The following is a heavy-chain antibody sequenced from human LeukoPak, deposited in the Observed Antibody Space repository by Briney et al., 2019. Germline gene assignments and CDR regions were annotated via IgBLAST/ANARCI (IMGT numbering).Heavy chain of an antibody. CDR1: GASVSYYY. CDR3: VREAGDIVTVPGVENYFYHSMDV. Sequence: SETLSLSCGVSGASVSYYYWSCIRQPAGKALEWIGRLYPNGSASFHPSLKSRLTLSADTSANQFSLRLKSVTAADTAVYYCVREAGDIVTVPGVENYFYHSMDVWGKGTTVTVSS. J-gene: IGHJ6*03. D-gene: IGHD2-2*01. CDR2: LYPNGSA. V-gene: IGHV4-4*07.